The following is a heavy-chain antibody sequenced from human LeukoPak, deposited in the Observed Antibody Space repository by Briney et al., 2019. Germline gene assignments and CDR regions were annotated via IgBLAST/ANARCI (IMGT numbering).Heavy chain of an antibody. J-gene: IGHJ4*02. CDR1: GGSISSGGYY. Sequence: SSEPLSLTCTVSGGSISSGGYYWSWIRQHPGKGLEWIGIMYYSGSTYYNPSLKSRVTISVDTSKNQFSLKLSSVTAADTAVYYCARSPSGPTTVVTPAPINWGQGTLVTVSS. D-gene: IGHD4-23*01. V-gene: IGHV4-31*03. CDR2: MYYSGST. CDR3: ARSPSGPTTVVTPAPIN.